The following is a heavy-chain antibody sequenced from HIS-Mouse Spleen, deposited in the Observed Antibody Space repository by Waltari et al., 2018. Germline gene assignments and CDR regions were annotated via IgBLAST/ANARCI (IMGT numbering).Heavy chain of an antibody. V-gene: IGHV4-39*07. CDR1: GGSISSSSYY. CDR3: AREIPYSSSWYDWYFDL. D-gene: IGHD6-13*01. J-gene: IGHJ2*01. CDR2: IHYSGST. Sequence: QLQLQESGPGLVKPSETLSLTCTVSGGSISSSSYYWGWIRQPPGKGLDWIGSIHYSGSTYYSPSLKSRVTISVDTSKNQFSLKLSSVTAADTAVYYCAREIPYSSSWYDWYFDLWGRGTLVTVSS.